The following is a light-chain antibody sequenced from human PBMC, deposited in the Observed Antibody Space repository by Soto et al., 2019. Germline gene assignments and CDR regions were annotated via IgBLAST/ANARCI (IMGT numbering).Light chain of an antibody. Sequence: QSVLTQPPSVSGTPGQRVTISCSGSISNIGSNIVQWYQQLPGTAPKLLIYSNSQRPSGVPARFSGSTSGTSASLAIGGLQSEDEADYYCASWDDSLDGLHVFGTGTKLTVL. J-gene: IGLJ1*01. CDR2: SNS. CDR3: ASWDDSLDGLHV. V-gene: IGLV1-44*01. CDR1: ISNIGSNI.